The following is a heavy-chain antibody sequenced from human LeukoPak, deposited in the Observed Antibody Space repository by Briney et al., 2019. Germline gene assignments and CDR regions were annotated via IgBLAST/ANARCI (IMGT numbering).Heavy chain of an antibody. J-gene: IGHJ4*02. CDR3: ARESSMAARLSNFDY. CDR2: INPSGGST. Sequence: ASVKVSCKASGYTFTSYYMHWVRQAPGQGLEWMGIINPSGGSTTYAQKFQGRVTMTRDTSTSTVYMELSSLRSEDTAVYYCARESSMAARLSNFDYWGQGTLVTVSS. D-gene: IGHD6-6*01. CDR1: GYTFTSYY. V-gene: IGHV1-46*01.